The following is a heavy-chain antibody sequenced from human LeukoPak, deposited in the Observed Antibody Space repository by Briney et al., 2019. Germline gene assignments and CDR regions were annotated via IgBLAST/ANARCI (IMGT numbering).Heavy chain of an antibody. D-gene: IGHD6-13*01. CDR2: IYYSGST. CDR3: ARTVYSSSSSCYYMDV. J-gene: IGHJ6*03. Sequence: PSETLSLTCTVSGGSISSYYWSWIRQPPGKGLEWIGYIYYSGSTNYNPSLKSRVTISVDTSKNQFSLKLSSVTAADTAVYYCARTVYSSSSSCYYMDVWGKGTTVTVSS. V-gene: IGHV4-59*01. CDR1: GGSISSYY.